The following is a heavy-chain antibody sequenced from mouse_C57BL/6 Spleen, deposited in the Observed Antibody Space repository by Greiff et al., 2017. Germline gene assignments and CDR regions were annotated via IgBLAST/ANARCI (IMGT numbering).Heavy chain of an antibody. CDR1: GYTFTSYW. D-gene: IGHD4-1*01. J-gene: IGHJ2*01. V-gene: IGHV1-64*01. CDR3: ARGGWDVYYFDY. Sequence: VQLQQPGAELVKPGASVKLSCKASGYTFTSYWMHWVKQRPGQGLEWIGMIHPNSGSTNYNEKFKSKATLTVDKSSSTAYMQLSSLTSEDSAVYYCARGGWDVYYFDYWGQGTTLTVSS. CDR2: IHPNSGST.